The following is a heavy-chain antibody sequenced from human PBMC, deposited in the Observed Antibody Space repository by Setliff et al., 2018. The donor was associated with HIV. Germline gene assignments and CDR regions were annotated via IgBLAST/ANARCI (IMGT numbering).Heavy chain of an antibody. J-gene: IGHJ3*02. Sequence: PGGPLRLSCAASGFTFSSYWMNWVRQAPGKGLEWVANIKPDGSEKFNVDSVKGRFTISRDNAKNSLNLQMHSLRDDDTSMYYCGRTIPPDIWGQGTKVTVSS. D-gene: IGHD2-2*02. CDR2: IKPDGSEK. CDR1: GFTFSSYW. V-gene: IGHV3-7*01. CDR3: GRTIPPDI.